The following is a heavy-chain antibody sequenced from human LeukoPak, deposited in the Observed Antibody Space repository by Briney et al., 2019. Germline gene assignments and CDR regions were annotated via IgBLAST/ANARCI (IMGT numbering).Heavy chain of an antibody. CDR1: GGTFSSYA. J-gene: IGHJ4*02. D-gene: IGHD7-27*01. CDR3: ARDSSNFPILDDY. V-gene: IGHV1-69*04. Sequence: VASVKVSCKASGGTFSSYAISWVRQAPGQGLGWMGRIIPILGIANYAQKFQGRVTITADKSTSTAYMELSSLRSEDTAVYYCARDSSNFPILDDYWGQGTLVTVSS. CDR2: IIPILGIA.